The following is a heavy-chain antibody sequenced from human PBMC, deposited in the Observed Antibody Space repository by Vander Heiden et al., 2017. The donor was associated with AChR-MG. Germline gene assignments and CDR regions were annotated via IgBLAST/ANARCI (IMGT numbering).Heavy chain of an antibody. Sequence: QVQLVESGGGVVQPGRSLRLSCASSGFTFTTYGLHGVGQAPGKGLEVVAVISYDGSNKSYADSVKGRVTISRDNSKNALFRQMNRLRAEETAVHYCAKDLKRGTGGTGFSTFDIWGQGTMVTVSS. CDR1: GFTFTTYG. D-gene: IGHD1-1*01. CDR3: AKDLKRGTGGTGFSTFDI. V-gene: IGHV3-30*18. CDR2: ISYDGSNK. J-gene: IGHJ3*02.